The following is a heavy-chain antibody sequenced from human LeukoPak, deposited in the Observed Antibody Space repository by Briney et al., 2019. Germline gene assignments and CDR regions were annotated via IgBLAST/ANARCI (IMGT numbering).Heavy chain of an antibody. CDR3: AKDRGVVRGVDY. D-gene: IGHD3-10*01. CDR2: AWYDGSSD. CDR1: GFTFSAHG. V-gene: IGHV3-33*06. J-gene: IGHJ4*02. Sequence: PGRSLRLSCSSSGFTFSAHGMHWVRQAPGKGLECVALAWYDGSSDYYAATVKGRLTISRENSKNTLYLQMNSLRAEDTAVYYCAKDRGVVRGVDYWGQGTLVTVSS.